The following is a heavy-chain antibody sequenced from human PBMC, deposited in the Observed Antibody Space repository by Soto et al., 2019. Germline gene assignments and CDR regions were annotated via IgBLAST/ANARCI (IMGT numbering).Heavy chain of an antibody. CDR3: VRHTCPVDCYSLGY. CDR1: GFTFSSYS. D-gene: IGHD2-21*02. V-gene: IGHV3-21*02. Sequence: EVQLVESGGGLVKPGGSLRLSCTASGFTFSSYSMNWVRQAPGKGLEWVSSISSSSSATFYGDSVKGRFIISRDNAENSLYLQMNSLRAEDTAVYYCVRHTCPVDCYSLGYWGLGTLVTVSS. CDR2: ISSSSSAT. J-gene: IGHJ4*02.